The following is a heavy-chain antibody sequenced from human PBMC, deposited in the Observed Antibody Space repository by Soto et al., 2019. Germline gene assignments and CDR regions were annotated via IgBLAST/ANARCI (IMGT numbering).Heavy chain of an antibody. CDR3: AKGRSYYYYYGVDV. J-gene: IGHJ6*02. V-gene: IGHV3-23*01. CDR2: VSDSGGST. CDR1: GFTFSSCA. Sequence: PGGSLRLSCAASGFTFSSCAMGWVRQAPGKGLEWGAEVSDSGGSTYYADSVKGRFTISRDNSKSTLYLQMDSLRAEDTALYYCAKGRSYYYYYGVDVWGQGTTVTVSS.